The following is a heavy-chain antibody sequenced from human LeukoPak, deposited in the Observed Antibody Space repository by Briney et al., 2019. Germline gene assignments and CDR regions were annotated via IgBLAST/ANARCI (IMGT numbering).Heavy chain of an antibody. J-gene: IGHJ4*02. V-gene: IGHV4-59*12. Sequence: SETLSLTCTVSGGSISSYYWSWIRQPPGKGLEWIGYIYYSGSTNYNPSLKSRVTISVDTSKNQFSLKLSSVTAADTAVYYCAREITMVRGVIITRGRAFDYWGQGTLVTVSS. D-gene: IGHD3-10*01. CDR3: AREITMVRGVIITRGRAFDY. CDR1: GGSISSYY. CDR2: IYYSGST.